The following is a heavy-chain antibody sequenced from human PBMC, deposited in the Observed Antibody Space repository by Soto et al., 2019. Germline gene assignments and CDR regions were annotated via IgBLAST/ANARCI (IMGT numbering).Heavy chain of an antibody. CDR3: AGPPELTRIYYYYGMDV. CDR1: GGTFSSYA. V-gene: IGHV1-69*12. D-gene: IGHD1-7*01. Sequence: QVHLVQSGAEVKKPGSSVKVSCKASGGTFSSYAISWVRQAPGQGLEWMGGIIPIFGTANYAQKFQGRVTITADESTNTAYMELSSLRSEDTDVYYCAGPPELTRIYYYYGMDVWGQGTTVTVSS. CDR2: IIPIFGTA. J-gene: IGHJ6*02.